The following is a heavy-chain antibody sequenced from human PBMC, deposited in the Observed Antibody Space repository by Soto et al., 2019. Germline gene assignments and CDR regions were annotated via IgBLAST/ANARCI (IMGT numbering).Heavy chain of an antibody. J-gene: IGHJ5*02. CDR2: IIPIFGTA. V-gene: IGHV1-69*13. Sequence: ASVKVSCKASGGTFSSYAISWVRQAPGQGLEWMGGIIPIFGTANYAQKFQGRVTITADESTSTAYMELSSLRSEDTAVYYCASVLRYYDSSGYYYPNWFDPWGQGTLVTVSS. CDR1: GGTFSSYA. D-gene: IGHD3-22*01. CDR3: ASVLRYYDSSGYYYPNWFDP.